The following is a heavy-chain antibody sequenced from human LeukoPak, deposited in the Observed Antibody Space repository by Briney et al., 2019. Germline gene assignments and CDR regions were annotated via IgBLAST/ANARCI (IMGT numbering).Heavy chain of an antibody. CDR3: ATLDSTSGFYFDY. D-gene: IGHD2-2*01. Sequence: ASVKVSCKASGYTFTGYYMHWVRQAPGQGLEWMGRINPNSGGTNYAQKFQGRVTMTRDTSIRTAYMELSRLRSEDTAVYYCATLDSTSGFYFDYWGQGTLVTVSS. CDR2: INPNSGGT. V-gene: IGHV1-2*06. J-gene: IGHJ4*02. CDR1: GYTFTGYY.